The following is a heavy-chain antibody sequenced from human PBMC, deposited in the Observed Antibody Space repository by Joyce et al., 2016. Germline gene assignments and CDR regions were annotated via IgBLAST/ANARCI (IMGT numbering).Heavy chain of an antibody. CDR3: ARRRD. Sequence: EVQVVESGGDLIQPGGSLRLSCAVSGFTVSNSDMNWVRQAPGKGLEWVSVLYGGGGTYYADSVKGRFTISRDNSKNTLYLQMNSLRAEDTAVYYCARRRDWGQDTLVIVSS. J-gene: IGHJ1*01. V-gene: IGHV3-53*01. CDR2: LYGGGGT. CDR1: GFTVSNSD.